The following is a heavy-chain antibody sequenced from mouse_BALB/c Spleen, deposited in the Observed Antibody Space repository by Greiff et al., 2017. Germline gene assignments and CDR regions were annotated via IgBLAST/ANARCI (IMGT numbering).Heavy chain of an antibody. Sequence: QVQLKESGAELARPGASVKMSCKASGYTFTSYTMHWVKQRPGQGLEWIGYINPSSGYTNYNQKFKDKATLTADKSSSTAYMQLSSLTSEDSAVYYCARLITTVVFDYWGQGTTLTVSS. CDR2: INPSSGYT. CDR3: ARLITTVVFDY. V-gene: IGHV1-4*01. D-gene: IGHD1-1*01. CDR1: GYTFTSYT. J-gene: IGHJ2*01.